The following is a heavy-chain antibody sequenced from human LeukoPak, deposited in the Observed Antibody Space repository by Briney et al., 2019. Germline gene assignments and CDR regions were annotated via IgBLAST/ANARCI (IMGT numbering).Heavy chain of an antibody. D-gene: IGHD2-15*01. CDR2: INAGNGNT. CDR3: AREVCSGGSCYSFDY. CDR1: GYTFTSYA. Sequence: ASVKVSCKASGYTFTSYAMHWVRQAPGQRLEWMGWINAGNGNTKYSQKFQGRVTITRDTSASTAYMELSSLRSEDTAVYYCAREVCSGGSCYSFDYWGQGTLVTVSS. J-gene: IGHJ4*02. V-gene: IGHV1-3*01.